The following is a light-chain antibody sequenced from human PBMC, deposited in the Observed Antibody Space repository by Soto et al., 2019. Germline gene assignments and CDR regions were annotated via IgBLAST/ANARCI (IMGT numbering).Light chain of an antibody. J-gene: IGKJ5*01. CDR2: GTS. CDR3: QQYGSSIT. CDR1: QSVCSN. V-gene: IGKV3-20*01. Sequence: EVVMTQSPATLSVSPGERVTLSFRASQSVCSNLAWYQHKPGQAPRLLIYGTSSRATGIPDRFSGSGSGTDFTLTISRLEPEDFAVFYCQQYGSSITFGQGTRLEIK.